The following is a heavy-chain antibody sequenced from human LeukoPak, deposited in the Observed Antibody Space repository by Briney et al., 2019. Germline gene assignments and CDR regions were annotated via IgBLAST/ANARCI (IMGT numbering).Heavy chain of an antibody. J-gene: IGHJ6*02. V-gene: IGHV4-34*01. CDR3: TRSGLTGMRKYTRPDYYYYGMDV. CDR1: GGSFSGYL. D-gene: IGHD1-14*01. Sequence: SETLSLTCTVSGGSFSGYLWSWLRQPPGKGLEWIGEINYNGEITNYNPSLKSRLTMSVDTPKNHFSLRLSSVTAADTAVYYCTRSGLTGMRKYTRPDYYYYGMDVWGQGTAVTVSS. CDR2: INYNGEIT.